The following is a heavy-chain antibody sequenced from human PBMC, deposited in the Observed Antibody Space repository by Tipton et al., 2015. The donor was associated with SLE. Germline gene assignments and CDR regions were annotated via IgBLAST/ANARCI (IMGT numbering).Heavy chain of an antibody. V-gene: IGHV3-30*04. J-gene: IGHJ4*02. D-gene: IGHD2-8*01. Sequence: SLRLSCAASGFTFSSYAMHWVRQAPGKGLEWVAVISYDGSNKYYADSVKGRFTISRDNSKNTLNLQMDSLRVEDTAVYYCALLWGYCTSLADCDPFDFWGQGTLVTASS. CDR1: GFTFSSYA. CDR3: ALLWGYCTSLADCDPFDF. CDR2: ISYDGSNK.